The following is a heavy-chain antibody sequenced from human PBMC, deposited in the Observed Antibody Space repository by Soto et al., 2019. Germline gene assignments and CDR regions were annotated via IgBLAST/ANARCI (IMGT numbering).Heavy chain of an antibody. CDR3: ARDTVNTVGDTTSYYYGMDV. D-gene: IGHD1-26*01. J-gene: IGHJ6*02. CDR2: IYSGGST. CDR1: GFTFSSNY. V-gene: IGHV3-53*01. Sequence: GGTLRVSCAASGFTFSSNYMSWVGQAPGKGRESVSGIYSGGSTYFAETMNGRFTTSRENSKNTLSLQMNRLRAEYTAVSSCARDTVNTVGDTTSYYYGMDVWAQGTSATVS.